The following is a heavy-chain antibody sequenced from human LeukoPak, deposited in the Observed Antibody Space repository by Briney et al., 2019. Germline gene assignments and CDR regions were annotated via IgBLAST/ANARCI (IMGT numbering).Heavy chain of an antibody. CDR3: AREDPQTTVPEGMDV. J-gene: IGHJ6*02. V-gene: IGHV4-59*01. CDR2: IYYSGTT. D-gene: IGHD4-17*01. CDR1: GGSISYYY. Sequence: SGTLSLTCTVSGGSISYYYWSWIRQSPGKGLEWIGYIYYSGTTNYDPSLKSRVTISVDTSKNQFSLQLRSVTAADTAVYYCAREDPQTTVPEGMDVWGQGTTVTISS.